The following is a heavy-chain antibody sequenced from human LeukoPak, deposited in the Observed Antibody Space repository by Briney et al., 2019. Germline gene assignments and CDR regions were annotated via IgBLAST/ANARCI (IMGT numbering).Heavy chain of an antibody. CDR1: GGSISSYY. D-gene: IGHD5-12*01. J-gene: IGHJ4*02. Sequence: SETLSLTCTVSGGSISSYYWSWIRQPPGKGLEWIGYIYYSGSTNYNPSLKGRVTISVDTSKNQFSLKLSSVTAADTAVYYCARGISGYGYFDYWGQGTLVTVSS. CDR3: ARGISGYGYFDY. CDR2: IYYSGST. V-gene: IGHV4-59*01.